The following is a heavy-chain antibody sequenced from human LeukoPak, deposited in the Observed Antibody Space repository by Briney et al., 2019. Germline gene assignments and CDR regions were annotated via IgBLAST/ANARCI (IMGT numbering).Heavy chain of an antibody. J-gene: IGHJ4*02. D-gene: IGHD2-2*01. CDR3: AKRPRYCSTTSCYGGYFDC. CDR2: ISGSGGNT. CDR1: GFTFNSYA. Sequence: GGSLRLSCAASGFTFNSYAMSWVRQAPGKGLEWVSAISGSGGNTYYADSVKGRFTISRDNSKNTLYLQMNSLRAEDTAVYYCAKRPRYCSTTSCYGGYFDCWGQGTLVTVSS. V-gene: IGHV3-23*01.